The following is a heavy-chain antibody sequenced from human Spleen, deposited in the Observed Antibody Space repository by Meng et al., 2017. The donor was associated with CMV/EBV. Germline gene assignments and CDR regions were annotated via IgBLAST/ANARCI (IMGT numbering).Heavy chain of an antibody. Sequence: GESLKISCAASGFTFSNRGMHWVRQAPGKGLEWVAFIRYDGSNKYYADSVKGRFTISRDNSKNTLYLQMNSLRAEDTAVYYCAKDNGYLGVWGQGTTVTVSS. CDR3: AKDNGYLGV. CDR1: GFTFSNRG. J-gene: IGHJ6*02. D-gene: IGHD2-2*03. CDR2: IRYDGSNK. V-gene: IGHV3-30*02.